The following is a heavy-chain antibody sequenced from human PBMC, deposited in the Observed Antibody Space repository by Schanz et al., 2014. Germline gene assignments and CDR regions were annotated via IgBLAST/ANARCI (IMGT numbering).Heavy chain of an antibody. Sequence: VQLVESGGGLVQPGGSLRLSCSASGFTFSTFAMHWVRQAPGEGLEWVGVISYDGSKKSYADSVKGRFTISRDNSKNTLYLEMDSLRAEDTALYYCERDRRNADLDYWGQGTLVTVSS. V-gene: IGHV3-30*04. CDR1: GFTFSTFA. CDR2: ISYDGSKK. J-gene: IGHJ4*02. D-gene: IGHD1-1*01. CDR3: ERDRRNADLDY.